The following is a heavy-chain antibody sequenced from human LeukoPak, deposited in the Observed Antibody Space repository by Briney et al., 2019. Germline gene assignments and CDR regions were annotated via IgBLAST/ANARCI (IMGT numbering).Heavy chain of an antibody. J-gene: IGHJ4*02. CDR2: INPNGGGT. CDR1: GYTFTGYY. Sequence: ASVKVSCKASGYTFTGYYMHWVRRAPGQGLEWMGWINPNGGGTNYAQKFQGRVTMTRDTSISTAYMELSWLRSDDTAVYYCVRDGSEGYYDYWGQGTLVTVSS. D-gene: IGHD6-19*01. CDR3: VRDGSEGYYDY. V-gene: IGHV1-2*02.